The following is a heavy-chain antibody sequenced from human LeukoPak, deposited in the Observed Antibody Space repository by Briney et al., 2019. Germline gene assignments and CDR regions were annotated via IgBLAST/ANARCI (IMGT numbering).Heavy chain of an antibody. CDR1: GGSISSYY. Sequence: PSETLSLTCTVSGGSISSYYWSWIRQPPGKGLEWIGYIYYSGSTNYNPSLKSRVTISVDTSKNQFSLKLSSVTAADTAVYYCARARVDSSGYGDAFDIWGQGTMVTVSS. D-gene: IGHD3-22*01. CDR2: IYYSGST. J-gene: IGHJ3*02. V-gene: IGHV4-59*01. CDR3: ARARVDSSGYGDAFDI.